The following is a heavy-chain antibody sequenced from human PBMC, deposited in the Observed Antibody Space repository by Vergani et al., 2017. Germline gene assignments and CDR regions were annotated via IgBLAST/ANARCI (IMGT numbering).Heavy chain of an antibody. J-gene: IGHJ3*02. CDR2: LSASDRRT. CDR3: ARNSGSYSGAFDI. CDR1: GFTFIMHA. D-gene: IGHD1-26*01. Sequence: EVQLLESGGDLVQPGGSLRLSCAASGFTFIMHAMSWVRQAPGKGLEWVSTLSASDRRTHYADSVKGRFTISRDNSKNTLYLQMNSLRAEDTAVYYCARNSGSYSGAFDIWGQGTMVTVSS. V-gene: IGHV3-23*01.